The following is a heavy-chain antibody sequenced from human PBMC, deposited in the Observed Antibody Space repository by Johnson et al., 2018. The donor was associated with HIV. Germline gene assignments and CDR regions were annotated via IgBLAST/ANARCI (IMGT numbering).Heavy chain of an antibody. V-gene: IGHV3-23*04. J-gene: IGHJ3*02. CDR1: GFTFSSYV. D-gene: IGHD1-26*01. CDR3: AKDRGYSGSPPDAFDI. CDR2: ITGSGDKT. Sequence: MQLVESGGGVVQPGRSLRLSCAAAGFTFSSYVMTWVRQAPGKGLEWVSTITGSGDKTWYADSVKGRFTISRDNAKNSLYLQMNSLRAEDTAVYYCAKDRGYSGSPPDAFDIWGQGTMVTVSS.